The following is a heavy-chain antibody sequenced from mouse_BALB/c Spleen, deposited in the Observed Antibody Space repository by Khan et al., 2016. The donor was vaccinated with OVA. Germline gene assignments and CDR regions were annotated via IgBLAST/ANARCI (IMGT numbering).Heavy chain of an antibody. CDR1: GFSLTTYG. D-gene: IGHD2-14*01. Sequence: QMQLEESGPGLVQPTQSLSITCTVSGFSLTTYGVHWVRQSPGKGLEWLGVIWSGGNTAYNAPFISRLSISKDNSKSQVFFKMNSLQVDDTAIYYCARNSYRYDFAYWGQGTLVTVSA. CDR2: IWSGGNT. V-gene: IGHV2-4-1*01. CDR3: ARNSYRYDFAY. J-gene: IGHJ3*01.